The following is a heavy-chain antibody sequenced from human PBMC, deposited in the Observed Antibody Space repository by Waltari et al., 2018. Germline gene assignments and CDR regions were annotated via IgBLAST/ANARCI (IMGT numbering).Heavy chain of an antibody. Sequence: EVQLVESGGNLVQPGESLRLPCAASGFTFSRFWMHWVRQGPGKGMVWVSRINSDGTSIGYADSVKGRFTISRDNAKNTLYLQMKSLRAEDTAVYYCTTDSDIVATPDVYWGQGTLVTVSS. CDR3: TTDSDIVATPDVY. J-gene: IGHJ4*02. V-gene: IGHV3-74*01. D-gene: IGHD5-12*01. CDR1: GFTFSRFW. CDR2: INSDGTSI.